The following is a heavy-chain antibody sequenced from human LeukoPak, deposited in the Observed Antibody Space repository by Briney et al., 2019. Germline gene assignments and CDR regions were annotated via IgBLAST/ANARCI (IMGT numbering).Heavy chain of an antibody. Sequence: QPGGPLRLSCAASGFTFNTYTMNWVSQAPGKGLEWVSYISGSSGIIDYADSVRGRFTISRDNAKNSQYLQMNSLRAEDTAVYYCARGHYGRDYWGQGILVTVSS. J-gene: IGHJ4*02. CDR1: GFTFNTYT. CDR3: ARGHYGRDY. V-gene: IGHV3-48*04. CDR2: ISGSSGII. D-gene: IGHD4-17*01.